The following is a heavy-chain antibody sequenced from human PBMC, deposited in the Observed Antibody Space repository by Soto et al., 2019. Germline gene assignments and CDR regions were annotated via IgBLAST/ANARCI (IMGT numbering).Heavy chain of an antibody. CDR3: ARDRSPIVSGSYYNPPPYFDY. CDR1: GFTFSSYG. V-gene: IGHV3-33*01. J-gene: IGHJ4*02. D-gene: IGHD3-10*01. CDR2: IWYDGSNK. Sequence: PGGSLRLSCAASGFTFSSYGMHWVRQAPGKGLEWVAVIWYDGSNKYYADSVKGRFTISRDNSKNTLYLQMNSLRAEDTAVYYCARDRSPIVSGSYYNPPPYFDYWGQGTLVTVSS.